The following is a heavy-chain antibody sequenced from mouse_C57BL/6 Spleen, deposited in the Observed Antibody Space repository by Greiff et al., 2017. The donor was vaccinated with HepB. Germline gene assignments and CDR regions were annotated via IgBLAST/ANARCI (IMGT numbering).Heavy chain of an antibody. V-gene: IGHV5-2*01. CDR3: ARLDYNGSSYDWYFDV. CDR2: INSEGGST. CDR1: EYEFPSYD. D-gene: IGHD1-1*01. Sequence: EVHLVESGGGLVQPGESLKLSCESNEYEFPSYDMSWVRKTPEKRLELVADINSEGGSTYYPDTMERRFIISRDNTKKTLYLQMSSLRSEDTAVYYCARLDYNGSSYDWYFDVWGTGTTVTVSS. J-gene: IGHJ1*03.